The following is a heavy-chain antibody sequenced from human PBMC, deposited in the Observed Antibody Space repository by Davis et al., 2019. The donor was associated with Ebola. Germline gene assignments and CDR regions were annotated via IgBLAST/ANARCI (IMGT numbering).Heavy chain of an antibody. CDR3: ARDAVVSRGELDF. J-gene: IGHJ4*02. CDR1: GGSVSLYY. V-gene: IGHV4-59*02. CDR2: IYYTGST. D-gene: IGHD3-10*01. Sequence: SETLSLTCTVSGGSVSLYYWTWVRQPPGKGLEWIGYIYYTGSTNYNPFLESRVTMSLDTSRNQFSLELSSVTAADTAVYYCARDAVVSRGELDFWGQGTLVTVSS.